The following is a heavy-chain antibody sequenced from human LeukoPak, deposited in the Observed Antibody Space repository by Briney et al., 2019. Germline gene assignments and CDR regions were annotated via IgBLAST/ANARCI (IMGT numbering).Heavy chain of an antibody. J-gene: IGHJ4*02. CDR1: GGSISSTAFH. CDR3: TRSGTMVVMRPMYY. CDR2: IYYRGST. Sequence: SETLSLTCTVSGGSISSTAFHWGWIRQPPGKGLEWIGSIYYRGSTYYNPSLKSRVTISVDTSKNQFSLKLSSVTAADTAVYYCTRSGTMVVMRPMYYWGQGTLVTVSS. D-gene: IGHD2-21*01. V-gene: IGHV4-39*01.